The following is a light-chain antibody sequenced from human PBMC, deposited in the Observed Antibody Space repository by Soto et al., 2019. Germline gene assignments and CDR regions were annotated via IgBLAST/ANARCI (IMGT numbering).Light chain of an antibody. Sequence: DIQMTQSPSSLSASVGDRVTIACRASENIRSYLNWYQQKPGKAPNLLIFAASSLVSGVPSRFSGSASGTDFTLTISRLQPEDFATYYCQQSYDSPPTFGQGTKV. CDR1: ENIRSY. V-gene: IGKV1-39*01. CDR3: QQSYDSPPT. J-gene: IGKJ1*01. CDR2: AAS.